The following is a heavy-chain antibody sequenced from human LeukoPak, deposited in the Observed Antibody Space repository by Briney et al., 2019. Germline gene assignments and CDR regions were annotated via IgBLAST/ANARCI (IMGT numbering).Heavy chain of an antibody. V-gene: IGHV3-21*01. CDR2: ISSSSSYT. CDR1: GFAFSSYS. J-gene: IGHJ3*02. Sequence: GGSLRLSCVASGFAFSSYSMNWVRQAPGKGLEWVSSISSSSSYTNYADSVKGRFTISRDNAKNSLYLQMNSLRVEDTAVYYCARDMIEPAGDAFDIWGQGTMVTVSS. CDR3: ARDMIEPAGDAFDI. D-gene: IGHD3-22*01.